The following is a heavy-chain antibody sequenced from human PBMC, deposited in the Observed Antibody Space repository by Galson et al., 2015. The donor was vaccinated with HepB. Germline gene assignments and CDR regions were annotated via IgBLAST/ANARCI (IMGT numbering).Heavy chain of an antibody. Sequence: PLRLSCAASGFSLSGYWMHWVRQAPGKGLVWVSRIKSDGSSIRYADSVKGRFTISRDNAKSTLFLHMNSLRAEDTAVYYCARGNIGAFDIWGQGTMVTVSS. CDR1: GFSLSGYW. V-gene: IGHV3-74*01. CDR3: ARGNIGAFDI. J-gene: IGHJ3*02. D-gene: IGHD2/OR15-2a*01. CDR2: IKSDGSSI.